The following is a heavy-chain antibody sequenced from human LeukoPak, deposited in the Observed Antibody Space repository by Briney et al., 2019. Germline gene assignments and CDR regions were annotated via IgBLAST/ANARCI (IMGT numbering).Heavy chain of an antibody. CDR2: VYTSGST. CDR3: ARDSAYGDYVDY. D-gene: IGHD4-17*01. CDR1: GGSISSGSHY. J-gene: IGHJ4*02. Sequence: SETLSLTCTVSGGSISSGSHYWSWIRQPAGKALEWIGRVYTSGSTDYNPSLKSRVAISVDTSKNQFSLKLSSVTAADTAVYYCARDSAYGDYVDYWGQGTLVTVSS. V-gene: IGHV4-61*02.